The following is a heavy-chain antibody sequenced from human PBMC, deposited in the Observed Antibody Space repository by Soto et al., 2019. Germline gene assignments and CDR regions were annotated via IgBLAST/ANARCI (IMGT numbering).Heavy chain of an antibody. J-gene: IGHJ6*02. D-gene: IGHD2-2*02. V-gene: IGHV3-33*01. Sequence: PGGSLRLSCAASGFTFSSYGMHWVRQAPGKGLEWVAVIWYDGSNKYYADSVKGRFTISRDNSKNTLYLQMNSLRAEDTAVYYCARRGLLGYCSSTSCYRDSYGMDVWGQGTTVTVSS. CDR3: ARRGLLGYCSSTSCYRDSYGMDV. CDR1: GFTFSSYG. CDR2: IWYDGSNK.